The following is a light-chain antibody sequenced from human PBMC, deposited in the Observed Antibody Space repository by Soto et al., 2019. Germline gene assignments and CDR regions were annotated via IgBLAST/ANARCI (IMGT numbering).Light chain of an antibody. V-gene: IGLV2-14*01. CDR3: SSYTSTRTHVI. CDR2: DVS. Sequence: QSVLTQPASVSGSPGQSITISCTATASDVGDYNYVSWFQRYPGKAPKLMIYDVSNRPSGVSNRFSGSKSGNTASLTISGLQAEDAADYYCSSYTSTRTHVIFGGGTKLTVL. CDR1: ASDVGDYNY. J-gene: IGLJ2*01.